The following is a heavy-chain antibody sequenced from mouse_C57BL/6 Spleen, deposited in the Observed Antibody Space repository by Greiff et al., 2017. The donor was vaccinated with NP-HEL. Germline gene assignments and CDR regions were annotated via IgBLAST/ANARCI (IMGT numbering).Heavy chain of an antibody. CDR1: GFTFSDYG. CDR2: ISNLAYSI. V-gene: IGHV5-15*04. J-gene: IGHJ4*01. D-gene: IGHD2-1*01. Sequence: EVKLQESGGGLVQPGGSLKLSCAASGFTFSDYGMAWVRQAPRKGPEWVAFISNLAYSIYYADTVTGRFTISTENAKNTLYLEMSSLRSEDTAIYYCAGRDGNYGAMDYWGQGTSVTVSS. CDR3: AGRDGNYGAMDY.